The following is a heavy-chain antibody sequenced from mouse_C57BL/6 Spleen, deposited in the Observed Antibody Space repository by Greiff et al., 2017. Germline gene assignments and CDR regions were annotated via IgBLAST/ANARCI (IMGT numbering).Heavy chain of an antibody. CDR1: GFNIKDDY. J-gene: IGHJ3*01. CDR2: IDPENGDT. CDR3: TTSPFAY. Sequence: EVQLQQSGAELVRPGASVKLSCTASGFNIKDDYMHWVKQRPEQGLEWIGWIDPENGDTEYASKFQGKATITADTSSNTAYLQLSSLTSEDTAVCYCTTSPFAYWGQGTLVTVSA. V-gene: IGHV14-4*01.